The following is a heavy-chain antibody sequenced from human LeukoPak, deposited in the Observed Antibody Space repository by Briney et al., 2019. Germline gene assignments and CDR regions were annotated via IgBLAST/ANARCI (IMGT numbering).Heavy chain of an antibody. V-gene: IGHV3-33*01. CDR1: GFTFSSYG. J-gene: IGHJ4*02. Sequence: PGGSLRLSCAASGFTFSSYGMHWVRQAPGKGLEWVAVIWYDGSNKYYADSVKGRFTISRDNSNNTLYLQMNSLRAGDAAVYYCARDRGIAAAGTDYWGQGTLVSVSS. CDR3: ARDRGIAAAGTDY. CDR2: IWYDGSNK. D-gene: IGHD6-13*01.